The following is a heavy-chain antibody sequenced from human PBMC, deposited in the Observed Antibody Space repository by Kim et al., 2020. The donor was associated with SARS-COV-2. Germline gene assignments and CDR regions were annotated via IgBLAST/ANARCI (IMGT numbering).Heavy chain of an antibody. Sequence: SETLSLTCAVSGGSISSNNWWSWVRQPPGKGLEWIGEIYHSGSTNYNPSLKSRVTISIDKSNNQFSLKLTSVTAADTTVYYCARENRIGFGELLWRNWFDPWGQGTLVSVSS. D-gene: IGHD3-10*01. CDR2: IYHSGST. V-gene: IGHV4-4*02. CDR3: ARENRIGFGELLWRNWFDP. CDR1: GGSISSNNW. J-gene: IGHJ5*02.